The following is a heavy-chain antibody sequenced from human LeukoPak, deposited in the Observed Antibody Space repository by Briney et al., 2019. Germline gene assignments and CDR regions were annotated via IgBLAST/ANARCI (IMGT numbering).Heavy chain of an antibody. D-gene: IGHD1-1*01. J-gene: IGHJ4*02. CDR1: GGSISSYY. Sequence: PSETLSLTCTVSGGSISSYYWSWIRQPPGKGLEWIGYIYYSGSTNYNPSLKSRVTISVDTSKNQFSLKLSSVTAADTAVYYCARRLERRSPFDYRGQGTLVTVSS. CDR3: ARRLERRSPFDY. CDR2: IYYSGST. V-gene: IGHV4-59*01.